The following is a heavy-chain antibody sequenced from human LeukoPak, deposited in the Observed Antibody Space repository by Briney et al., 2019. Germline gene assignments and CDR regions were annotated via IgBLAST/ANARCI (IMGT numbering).Heavy chain of an antibody. CDR1: GFSFHNYA. CDR3: AKDRVVVVPAALDY. CDR2: ISGSGGST. J-gene: IGHJ4*02. D-gene: IGHD2-2*01. V-gene: IGHV3-23*01. Sequence: GGSLRLSCATSGFSFHNYAMSWVRQAPGKGLEWVSAISGSGGSTYYADSVKGRFTISRDNSKNTLYLQMNSLRAEDTAVYYCAKDRVVVVPAALDYWGQGTLVTVSS.